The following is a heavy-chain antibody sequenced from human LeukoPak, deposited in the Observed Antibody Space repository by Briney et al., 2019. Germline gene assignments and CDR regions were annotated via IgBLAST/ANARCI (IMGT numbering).Heavy chain of an antibody. Sequence: SETLSLTCAVYGGSFSGYYWSWIRQPPGKGLEWIGEINHSGSTDYNPSLKSRVTISIDKSKNHFSLKLTSVTAADTAIYYCARDTYNWNVDAFDPWGQGTLVTVPS. V-gene: IGHV4-34*01. J-gene: IGHJ5*02. CDR3: ARDTYNWNVDAFDP. CDR1: GGSFSGYY. D-gene: IGHD1-20*01. CDR2: INHSGST.